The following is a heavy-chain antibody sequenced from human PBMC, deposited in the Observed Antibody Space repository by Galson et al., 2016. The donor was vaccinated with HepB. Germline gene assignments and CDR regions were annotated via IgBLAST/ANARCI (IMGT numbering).Heavy chain of an antibody. CDR3: AREVHSSSSLTTYYYFDR. J-gene: IGHJ2*01. Sequence: SETLSLTCTVSGGSMSSYYWSWIRQPPEKGLEWIGYIYHSGYTNYNPSLKSRVTISVDTSKNQFSLRLSSVTAADTAVYYCAREVHSSSSLTTYYYFDRWGRGTLVTVSS. D-gene: IGHD3-22*01. CDR2: IYHSGYT. V-gene: IGHV4-59*01. CDR1: GGSMSSYY.